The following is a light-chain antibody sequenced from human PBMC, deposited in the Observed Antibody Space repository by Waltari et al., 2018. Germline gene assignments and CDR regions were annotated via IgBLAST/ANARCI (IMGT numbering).Light chain of an antibody. CDR3: NSRDSSGNHLV. CDR1: SLRSYY. V-gene: IGLV3-19*01. Sequence: SSELTQDPAVSVALGQTVRITCQGDSLRSYYASWYQQKPGQAPVLVIYGKNNRPSGIPDLFSGPSAGNTASLTITGAQAEDEADYYCNSRDSSGNHLVFGGGTKLTVL. CDR2: GKN. J-gene: IGLJ2*01.